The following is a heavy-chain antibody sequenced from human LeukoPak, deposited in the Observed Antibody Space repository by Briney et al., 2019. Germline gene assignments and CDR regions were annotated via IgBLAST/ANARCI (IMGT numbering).Heavy chain of an antibody. CDR1: GFTFSSYW. V-gene: IGHV3-74*01. J-gene: IGHJ4*02. Sequence: PGGSLRLSCAASGFTFSSYWMHWVRQGPGKGLVWVSRIESDGTSTNYADSVKGRFTISRDNAKNTLYLQMNSLGVEDTAVYYCVRDHGDYYFDYWGQGTLVTVSS. CDR2: IESDGTST. CDR3: VRDHGDYYFDY. D-gene: IGHD4-17*01.